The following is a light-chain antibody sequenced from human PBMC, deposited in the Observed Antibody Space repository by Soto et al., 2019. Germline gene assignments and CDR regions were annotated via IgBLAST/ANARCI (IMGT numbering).Light chain of an antibody. V-gene: IGLV1-40*01. CDR2: VNT. CDR3: QSYDDSLSAFV. Sequence: QSALTQPPSVSGAPGQRVTISCTGSSSNIGAIYGVHWYQQLPGTAPKLLIYVNTNRPSGVPDRFSASKSGTSASLAITGLQAEDEADYYCQSYDDSLSAFVFGTGTKVTGL. J-gene: IGLJ1*01. CDR1: SSNIGAIYG.